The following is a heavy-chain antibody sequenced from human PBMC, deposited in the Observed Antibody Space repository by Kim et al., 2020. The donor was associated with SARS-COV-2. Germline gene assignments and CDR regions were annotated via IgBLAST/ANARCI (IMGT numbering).Heavy chain of an antibody. CDR2: INHSGST. V-gene: IGHV4-34*01. CDR1: GGSFSGYY. J-gene: IGHJ6*01. D-gene: IGHD3-10*01. Sequence: SETLSLTCAVYGGSFSGYYWSWIRQPPGKGLEWIGEINHSGSTNYNPSLKSRVTISVDTSKNQFSLKLSSVTAADTAVYYCARRKGGIWFRELLGYYYG. CDR3: ARRKGGIWFRELLGYYYG.